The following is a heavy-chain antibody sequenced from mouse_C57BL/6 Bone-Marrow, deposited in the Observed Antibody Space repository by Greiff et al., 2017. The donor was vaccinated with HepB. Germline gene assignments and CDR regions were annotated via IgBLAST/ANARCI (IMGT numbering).Heavy chain of an antibody. D-gene: IGHD1-1*01. Sequence: VQLVESGAELARPGASVKLSCKASGYTFTSYGISWVKQRTGQGLEWIGEIYPRSGNTYYNEKFKGKATLTADKSSSTAYMELRSLTSEDSAVYFCARKTGSSSYYFDYWGQGTTLTVSS. CDR1: GYTFTSYG. CDR2: IYPRSGNT. J-gene: IGHJ2*01. V-gene: IGHV1-81*01. CDR3: ARKTGSSSYYFDY.